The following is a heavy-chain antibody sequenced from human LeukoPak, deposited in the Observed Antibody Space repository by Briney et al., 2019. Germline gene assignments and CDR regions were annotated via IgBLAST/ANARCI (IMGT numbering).Heavy chain of an antibody. CDR3: AREYDSSFGPAFDI. D-gene: IGHD3-22*01. J-gene: IGHJ3*02. CDR2: INPNRGGT. Sequence: GASVKVSCKASGYTFTGYYMHWVRQAPGQGLEWMGRINPNRGGTNYAQKFQGRVTMTRDTSISTAYMELSRLRSDDTAVYYCAREYDSSFGPAFDIWGQGTMVTVSS. CDR1: GYTFTGYY. V-gene: IGHV1-2*06.